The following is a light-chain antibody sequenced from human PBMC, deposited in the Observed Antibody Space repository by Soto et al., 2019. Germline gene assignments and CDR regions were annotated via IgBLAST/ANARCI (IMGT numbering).Light chain of an antibody. CDR2: GAS. J-gene: IGKJ1*01. V-gene: IGKV3-15*01. CDR1: QSVSTN. CDR3: QQRSNWPRT. Sequence: VMTKSPASLSVPPGERGTLSSRASQSVSTNFAWYLQKPGQAPRILIYGASTRATAVPARFTASGSGTEFTLTISRLEPEDFAVYYCQQRSNWPRTFGQGTKVDIK.